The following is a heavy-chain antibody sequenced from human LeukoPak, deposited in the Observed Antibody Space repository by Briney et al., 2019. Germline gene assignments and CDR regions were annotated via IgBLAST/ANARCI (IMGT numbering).Heavy chain of an antibody. CDR3: AKASYDSSGLMDY. D-gene: IGHD3-22*01. V-gene: IGHV3-30*18. CDR1: GFTFSSYG. CDR2: ISYDGSNK. Sequence: GSLRLSCAASGFTFSSYGMHWVRQAPGKGLEWVAVISYDGSNKYYADSVKGRFTISRDNSKNTLYLQMNSLRAEDTAVYYCAKASYDSSGLMDYWGQGTLVTVSS. J-gene: IGHJ4*02.